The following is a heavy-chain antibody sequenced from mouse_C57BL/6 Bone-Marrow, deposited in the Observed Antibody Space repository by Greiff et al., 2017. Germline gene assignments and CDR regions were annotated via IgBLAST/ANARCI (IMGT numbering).Heavy chain of an antibody. Sequence: VQLVESGADLVRPGASLTLSCTASGFTFTDYDMHWVNQTPVHGLEWIGAIDPETSGTAYNQKIKGKAILTADKTSSTAYVEVRSLTSEDSAVNYCTRCDYYGSFDYWGQGTTLTVSS. D-gene: IGHD1-1*01. CDR3: TRCDYYGSFDY. CDR1: GFTFTDYD. V-gene: IGHV1-15*01. CDR2: IDPETSGT. J-gene: IGHJ2*01.